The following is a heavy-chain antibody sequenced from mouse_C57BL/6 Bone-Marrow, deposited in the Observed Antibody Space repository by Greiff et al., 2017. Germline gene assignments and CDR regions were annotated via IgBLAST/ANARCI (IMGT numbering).Heavy chain of an antibody. V-gene: IGHV5-4*01. D-gene: IGHD1-1*01. CDR2: ISDGGSYT. CDR1: GFTFSSYA. J-gene: IGHJ1*03. CDR3: ARDEGYGSSYRYFDV. Sequence: EVQVVESGGGLVKPGGSLKLSCAASGFTFSSYAMSWVRQTPEKRLEWVATISDGGSYTYYPDNVKGRFTISRDNAKNNLYLQMSHLKSEDTAMYYCARDEGYGSSYRYFDVWGTGTTVTVSS.